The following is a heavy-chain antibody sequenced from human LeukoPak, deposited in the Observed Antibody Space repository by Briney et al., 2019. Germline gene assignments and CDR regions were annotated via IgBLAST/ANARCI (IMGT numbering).Heavy chain of an antibody. V-gene: IGHV3-23*01. J-gene: IGHJ4*02. D-gene: IGHD6-13*01. CDR2: IGGSGGST. CDR3: VKVETAAAATLRGFDY. CDR1: GFTFSSYA. Sequence: PGGSLRLSCAASGFTFSSYAMSWVRQAPGKGLEWVSSIGGSGGSTYYADSVKGRFTISRDNSKNTLYLQMNSLRAEDTAVYYCVKVETAAAATLRGFDYWGQGTLVTVSS.